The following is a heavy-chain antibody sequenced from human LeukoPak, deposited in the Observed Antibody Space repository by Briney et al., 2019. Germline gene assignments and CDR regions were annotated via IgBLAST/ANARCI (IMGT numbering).Heavy chain of an antibody. V-gene: IGHV3-48*03. J-gene: IGHJ4*02. CDR1: GFTLSSYQ. Sequence: PGGSLRRSCAASGFTLSSYQMNWVRQAPGKGLEWVSYISSSGDTIYYADSVKGRFTISRDNAKNSLHLQMNSLRAEDTAVYYCATFSDYWGQGTLVTVSS. CDR3: ATFSDY. CDR2: ISSSGDTI.